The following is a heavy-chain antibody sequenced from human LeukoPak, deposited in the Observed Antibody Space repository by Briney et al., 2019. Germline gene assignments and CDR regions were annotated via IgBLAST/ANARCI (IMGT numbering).Heavy chain of an antibody. CDR1: GFTFSSYD. Sequence: GGSLRLSCAASGFTFSSYDMHWVRQATGKGLEWVSAIGTAGDTYYPGSVKGRFIISRENAKNSLYLQMNSLRAGDTAVYYCARGIGEFDFWSGERWFDPWGQGTLVTVSS. CDR3: ARGIGEFDFWSGERWFDP. CDR2: IGTAGDT. V-gene: IGHV3-13*01. D-gene: IGHD3-3*01. J-gene: IGHJ5*02.